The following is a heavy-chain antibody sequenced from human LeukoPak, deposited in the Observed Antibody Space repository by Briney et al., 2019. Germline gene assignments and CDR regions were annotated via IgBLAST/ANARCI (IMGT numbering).Heavy chain of an antibody. J-gene: IGHJ6*03. CDR3: ARDMGSSWSTLTYYYYYMDL. D-gene: IGHD6-13*01. V-gene: IGHV1-18*01. CDR2: ISAYNGNT. Sequence: GASVKVSCKASGYTFTSYGISWVRQAPGQGLEWMGWISAYNGNTNYAQKLQGRVTMTTDTSTSTAYMELRSLRSDDTAVYYCARDMGSSWSTLTYYYYYMDLWGKGTTVTVSS. CDR1: GYTFTSYG.